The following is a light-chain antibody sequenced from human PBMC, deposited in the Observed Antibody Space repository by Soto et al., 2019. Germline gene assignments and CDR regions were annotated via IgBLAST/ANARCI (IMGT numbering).Light chain of an antibody. Sequence: IGTSPSPTSLPPSTGVHDTLTCRASQGISSYLAWYQQKPGKAPKLLIYAASTLQSGVPSRFSGSGSGTDFTLTISSLQSEDFATYYCQHYYSYSQTFGQGTKVDIK. V-gene: IGKV1-8*01. CDR2: AAS. J-gene: IGKJ1*01. CDR3: QHYYSYSQT. CDR1: QGISSY.